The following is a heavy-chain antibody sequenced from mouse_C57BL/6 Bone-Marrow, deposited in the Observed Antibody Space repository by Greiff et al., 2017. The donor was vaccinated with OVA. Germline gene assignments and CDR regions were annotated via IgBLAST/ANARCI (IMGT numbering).Heavy chain of an antibody. D-gene: IGHD1-1*01. CDR2: IDPSDSYT. V-gene: IGHV1-50*01. CDR3: ARSYYVGSYAMDY. J-gene: IGHJ4*01. CDR1: GYTFTSYW. Sequence: VQLQQPGAELVKPGASVKLSCKASGYTFTSYWMQWVKQRPGQGLEWIGEIDPSDSYTNYNQKFKGKATLTVDTSSSTAYMQLSSLTSEDSAVYCCARSYYVGSYAMDYWGQGTSVTVSS.